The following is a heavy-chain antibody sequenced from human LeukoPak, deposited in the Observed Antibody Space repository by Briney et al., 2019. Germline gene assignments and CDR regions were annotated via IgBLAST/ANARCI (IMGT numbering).Heavy chain of an antibody. D-gene: IGHD3-10*01. Sequence: SETLSLTCAVYGGSFSGYYWSWIRQPPGKGLEWIGYIYYGGSTSYNPSLKSRVTISVDTSKNQFSLKLSSVTAADTAVYYCGREGIFITMVRGVDVWGQGTTVTVSS. CDR3: GREGIFITMVRGVDV. CDR1: GGSFSGYY. V-gene: IGHV4-30-4*08. J-gene: IGHJ6*02. CDR2: IYYGGST.